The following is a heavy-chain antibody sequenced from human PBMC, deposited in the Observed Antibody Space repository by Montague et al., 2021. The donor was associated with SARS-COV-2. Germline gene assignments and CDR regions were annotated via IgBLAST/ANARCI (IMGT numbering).Heavy chain of an antibody. CDR2: IYYTGNT. D-gene: IGHD3-22*01. CDR3: ARLKRYFDSSGSPSAFDF. J-gene: IGHJ3*01. V-gene: IGHV4-39*02. CDR1: GGSITNNIDC. Sequence: SETLSLTCTISGGSITNNIDCWAWIRQPPGKGLEWIGSIYYTGNTYYNPSLKSRVTISVVTSKNHFTLKLSSVTAAGTAVYYCARLKRYFDSSGSPSAFDFWGQGTKVTVSS.